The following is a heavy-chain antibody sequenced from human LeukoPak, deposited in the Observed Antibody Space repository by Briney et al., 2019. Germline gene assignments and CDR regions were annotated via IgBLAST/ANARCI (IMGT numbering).Heavy chain of an antibody. D-gene: IGHD2-2*01. CDR3: ARAVRYCSSTSCLPASYYYYMDV. CDR2: ISAYNGNT. V-gene: IGHV1-18*01. CDR1: GYTFTIYG. J-gene: IGHJ6*03. Sequence: ASVTVSFTASGYTFTIYGISWVRQAPGQGLEWMGWISAYNGNTNYAQKLQGRVTMTTDTSTSTAYMELRSLRSDDTAVYYCARAVRYCSSTSCLPASYYYYMDVWGKGTTVTVSS.